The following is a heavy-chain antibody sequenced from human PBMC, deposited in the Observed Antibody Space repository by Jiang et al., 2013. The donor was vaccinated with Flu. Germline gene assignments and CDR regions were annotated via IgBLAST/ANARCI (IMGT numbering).Heavy chain of an antibody. CDR1: GFSLTASGMC. CDR2: IDWDGDK. J-gene: IGHJ3*01. CDR3: ARISIGYIPGAFDV. Sequence: KPTQTLTLTCTFSGFSLTASGMCVTWIRQPPGKGLEWLARIDWDGDKTYNTSLKTRLTISKDTSKNQVVLIMTDMDPVDTATYYCARISIGYIPGAFDVWGPGTPVTVSS. D-gene: IGHD5-12*01. V-gene: IGHV2-70*11.